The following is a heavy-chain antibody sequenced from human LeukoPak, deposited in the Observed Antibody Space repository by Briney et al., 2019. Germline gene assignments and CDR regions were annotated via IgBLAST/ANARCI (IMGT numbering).Heavy chain of an antibody. CDR1: GFTFSRYW. CDR2: IKQDGSEK. D-gene: IGHD3-9*01. Sequence: PGGSLRLSCAASGFTFSRYWMSWVRQAPGKGLEWVANIKQDGSEKYYVDSVKGRFTISRDNAKNSLYLQMNSLRAEDTAVYYCVKDLYYDILTGYHTPDYWGQGTLVTVSS. V-gene: IGHV3-7*01. CDR3: VKDLYYDILTGYHTPDY. J-gene: IGHJ4*02.